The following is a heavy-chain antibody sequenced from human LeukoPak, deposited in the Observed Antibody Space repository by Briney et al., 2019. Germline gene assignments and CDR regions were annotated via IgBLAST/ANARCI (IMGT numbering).Heavy chain of an antibody. CDR3: AKDLSMAVTGSPFDY. CDR1: GFTFSSFA. D-gene: IGHD6-19*01. J-gene: IGHJ4*02. CDR2: ISGSSTST. Sequence: GGPLRLSCAASGFTFSSFAMSWVRRAPGKGLERVSTISGSSTSTYYADSVQGRFTVSRDNSKSTLFLRMNSLRAEDTAIYYCAKDLSMAVTGSPFDYWGQGTLVTVSS. V-gene: IGHV3-23*01.